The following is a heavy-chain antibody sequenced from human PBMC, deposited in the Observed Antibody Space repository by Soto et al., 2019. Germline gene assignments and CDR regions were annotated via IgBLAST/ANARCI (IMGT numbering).Heavy chain of an antibody. Sequence: QVQLPQWGAGLLKPSETLSLTCAVYGGSFSGYYWSWIRQPPGKGLEWIGEINHRGSTNYNPSLKSRVTISVDTSKNQFSLKLSSVTAADTAVYYCARGEGGFHHWGQGTLVTVSS. J-gene: IGHJ1*01. CDR1: GGSFSGYY. V-gene: IGHV4-34*01. CDR3: ARGEGGFHH. CDR2: INHRGST.